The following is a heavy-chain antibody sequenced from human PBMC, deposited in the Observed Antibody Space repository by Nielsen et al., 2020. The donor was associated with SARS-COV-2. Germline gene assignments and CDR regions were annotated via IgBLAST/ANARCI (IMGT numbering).Heavy chain of an antibody. J-gene: IGHJ4*02. D-gene: IGHD5-12*01. CDR2: IYSGGST. CDR3: ARIREVYSGHGNSDY. Sequence: GGSLRLSCAASGFTVSSNYMSWVRQAPGKGLEWVSVIYSGGSTYYADSVKGRFTISRDNSKNTLYLQMNSLRAEDTAVYYCARIREVYSGHGNSDYWGQGTLVTVSS. CDR1: GFTVSSNY. V-gene: IGHV3-53*01.